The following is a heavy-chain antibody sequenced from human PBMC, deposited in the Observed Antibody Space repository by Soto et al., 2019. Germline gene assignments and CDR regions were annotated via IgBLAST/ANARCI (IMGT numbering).Heavy chain of an antibody. CDR1: GGTFSSYT. D-gene: IGHD4-17*01. V-gene: IGHV1-69*08. Sequence: QVQLVQSGAEVKKPGSSVKVSCKASGGTFSSYTISWVRQAPGQGLEWMGRIIPILGIANYAQKFQDRVTITADKSTSTAYMELSSLSSEDTAVYYCSIDYGGTFDYWGQGTLVTVSS. J-gene: IGHJ4*02. CDR2: IIPILGIA. CDR3: SIDYGGTFDY.